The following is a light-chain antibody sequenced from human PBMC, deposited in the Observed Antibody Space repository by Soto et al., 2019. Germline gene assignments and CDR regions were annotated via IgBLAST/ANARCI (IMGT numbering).Light chain of an antibody. CDR2: DVS. CDR1: SSDVGAYNY. CDR3: SSFTRSNSYV. J-gene: IGLJ1*01. V-gene: IGLV2-14*03. Sequence: QSALTQPASVSGSPGQSITISCTGTSSDVGAYNYVSWYQQHPGKVPKLMIYDVSDRPSGVSNRFSCSKSGNTASLTISVHQAEDEADYYCSSFTRSNSYVFGTGTKLTVL.